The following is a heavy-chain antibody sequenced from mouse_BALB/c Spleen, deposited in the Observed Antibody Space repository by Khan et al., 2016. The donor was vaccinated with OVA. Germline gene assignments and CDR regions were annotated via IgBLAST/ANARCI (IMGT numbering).Heavy chain of an antibody. Sequence: QVQLQQSGPELVRPGVSVKISCKGSDYTFTDYPMHWVQQSHVKSLEWIGAVSTYYGNTNYNQKFKGKAILTVDKSSSTAYMELAGLTSEDSAISYCARDDGYSLFAYWGQGTLVTVSA. CDR3: ARDDGYSLFAY. CDR1: DYTFTDYP. CDR2: VSTYYGNT. V-gene: IGHV1S137*01. D-gene: IGHD2-3*01. J-gene: IGHJ3*01.